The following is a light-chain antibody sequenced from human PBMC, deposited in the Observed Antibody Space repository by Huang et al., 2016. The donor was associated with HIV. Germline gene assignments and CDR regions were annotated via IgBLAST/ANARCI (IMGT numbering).Light chain of an antibody. CDR2: DAS. CDR3: QQYNNWPPRYT. J-gene: IGKJ2*01. Sequence: VVMTQSPGTLSGSPGERVTLPSRASQSVNRNLAWYQKKPGQSPRRLIYDASTRATGIPARFSGSGSETEFTLTISSLQSEDFAIYYCQQYNNWPPRYTFGLGTKLEVK. V-gene: IGKV3D-15*01. CDR1: QSVNRN.